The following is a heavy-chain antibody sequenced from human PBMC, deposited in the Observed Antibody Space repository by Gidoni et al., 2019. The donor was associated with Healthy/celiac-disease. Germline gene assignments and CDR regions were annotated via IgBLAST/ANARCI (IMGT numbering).Heavy chain of an antibody. J-gene: IGHJ6*03. Sequence: EVQLVQSGAEVKKPGESLKISCKGSGYSFTSYWIGWVRQMPGKGLEWMGIIYPGDSDTRYSPSFQGQVTISADKSISTAYLQWSSLKASDTAMYYCARYMVRGVKPYYYYYYMDVWGKGTTVTVSS. CDR2: IYPGDSDT. CDR3: ARYMVRGVKPYYYYYYMDV. V-gene: IGHV5-51*03. D-gene: IGHD3-10*01. CDR1: GYSFTSYW.